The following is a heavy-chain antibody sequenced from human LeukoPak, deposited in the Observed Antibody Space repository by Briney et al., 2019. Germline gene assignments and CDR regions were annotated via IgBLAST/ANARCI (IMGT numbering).Heavy chain of an antibody. Sequence: SETLSLTCTVSGGSINRSTYNWGWIRQPPGKGLEWIGNVFYIGSTYYNPSLKSRVTISVDTSKNQFSLKLSSVTAADTAVYYCARDSGSYYYYYGMDVWGQGTTVTVSS. V-gene: IGHV4-39*07. CDR1: GGSINRSTYN. CDR2: VFYIGST. J-gene: IGHJ6*02. CDR3: ARDSGSYYYYYGMDV. D-gene: IGHD1-26*01.